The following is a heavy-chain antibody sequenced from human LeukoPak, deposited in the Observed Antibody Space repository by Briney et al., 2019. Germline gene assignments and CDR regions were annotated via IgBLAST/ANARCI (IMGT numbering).Heavy chain of an antibody. CDR1: GFTFSSYA. CDR2: IRGSGGST. D-gene: IGHD1-26*01. CDR3: AKANKWESDY. J-gene: IGHJ4*02. V-gene: IGHV3-23*01. Sequence: GGSLRLSCAASGFTFSSYAMSWVRQAPGKGLEWVSAIRGSGGSTYYADSEKGRFTISRDNSKNTLYLQMNSLRVEDTAVYYCAKANKWESDYWGQGTLVTVSS.